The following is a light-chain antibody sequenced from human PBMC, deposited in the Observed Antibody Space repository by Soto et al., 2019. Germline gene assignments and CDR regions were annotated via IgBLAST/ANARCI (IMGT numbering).Light chain of an antibody. CDR2: KAS. Sequence: DIQMTQSPSTLSASVGDRVTITCRASQSISYWLAWYQQKPGKAPKLLIYKASSLQGGVPSRFSGSGSGTEFTLTISSPQPDDFATYYCQQYDRSWTFGQGTKVEIK. V-gene: IGKV1-5*03. J-gene: IGKJ1*01. CDR3: QQYDRSWT. CDR1: QSISYW.